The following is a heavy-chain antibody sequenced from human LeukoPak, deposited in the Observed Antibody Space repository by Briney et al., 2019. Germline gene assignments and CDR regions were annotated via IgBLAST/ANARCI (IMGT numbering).Heavy chain of an antibody. CDR3: VRDGGVSGYDLLDY. Sequence: GGSLRLSCTASGFIFNNYLLTWVRQAPGKGLEGVAQINQDGSKEYYLDSVKARFSISRDNARTSLSLQMHSLRAEDTAVYYCVRDGGVSGYDLLDYWGQGTLATVSS. V-gene: IGHV3-7*01. CDR1: GFIFNNYL. J-gene: IGHJ4*02. CDR2: INQDGSKE. D-gene: IGHD5-12*01.